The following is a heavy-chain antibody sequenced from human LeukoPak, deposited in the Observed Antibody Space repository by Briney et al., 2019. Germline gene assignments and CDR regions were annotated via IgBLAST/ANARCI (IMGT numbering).Heavy chain of an antibody. CDR3: AVGSGSYLFDP. CDR1: GGSFSGYY. D-gene: IGHD3-10*01. V-gene: IGHV4-34*01. CDR2: INHSGST. Sequence: SETLSLTCAVYGGSFSGYYWSWIRQPPGKGLEWIGEINHSGSTNYNPSLKSRVTISVDTSKNQFSLKLSSVTAADTAVYYCAVGSGSYLFDPWGQGTLVTVSS. J-gene: IGHJ5*02.